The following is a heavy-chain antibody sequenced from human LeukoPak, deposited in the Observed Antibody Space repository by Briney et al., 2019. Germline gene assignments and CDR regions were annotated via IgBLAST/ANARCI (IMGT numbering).Heavy chain of an antibody. CDR2: MNPNSGAT. D-gene: IGHD1-1*01. Sequence: ASVKVSCKASGYTFTSYYMHWVRQAPGQGREWMGWMNPNSGATNYAQKFQGRVTMTRDTSSSTAYMELSRLTSDDTAVYYCARDPTNWIDYWGQGTLVTVSS. J-gene: IGHJ4*02. V-gene: IGHV1-2*02. CDR1: GYTFTSYY. CDR3: ARDPTNWIDY.